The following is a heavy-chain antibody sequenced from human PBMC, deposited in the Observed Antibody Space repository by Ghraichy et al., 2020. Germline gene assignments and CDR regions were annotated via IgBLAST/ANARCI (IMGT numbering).Heavy chain of an antibody. CDR1: GFVFSRYW. V-gene: IGHV3-7*01. J-gene: IGHJ4*02. Sequence: GESLNISCEASGFVFSRYWMSWVRQAPGKGLEWVASIKADGSEKYYVDSVNGRFTISRDNAKNSVSLEMNSLRVGDTAVYYCARDPYGDYKYGGTDYWGQGTLVTVSS. CDR2: IKADGSEK. CDR3: ARDPYGDYKYGGTDY. D-gene: IGHD4-17*01.